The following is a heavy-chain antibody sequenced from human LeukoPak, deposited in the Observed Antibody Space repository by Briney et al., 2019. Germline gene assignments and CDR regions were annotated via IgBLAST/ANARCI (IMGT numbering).Heavy chain of an antibody. CDR1: GGSISSSSYY. Sequence: SETLSLTCTVSGGSISSSSYYWGWIRQPPGKGLEWIGSIYYSGSTYYNSSLKSRVTISVDTSKNQFSLKLNSVTAADTAVYYCARYTRGIRSHDHWGQGTLVTVSS. V-gene: IGHV4-39*01. CDR2: IYYSGST. D-gene: IGHD2-2*01. CDR3: ARYTRGIRSHDH. J-gene: IGHJ5*02.